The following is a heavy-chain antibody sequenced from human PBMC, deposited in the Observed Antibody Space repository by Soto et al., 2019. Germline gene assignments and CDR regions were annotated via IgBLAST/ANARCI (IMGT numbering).Heavy chain of an antibody. CDR2: ISYDGSNK. Sequence: GGSLRLSCAASGFTFSSYGMHWVRQAPGKGLEWVAGISYDGSNKYYADSVKGRFTISRDDSKNTLYLQMNSLRAEDTAVYYCAKDPYGDYVHDSAFDIWGQGTMVTVSS. CDR3: AKDPYGDYVHDSAFDI. V-gene: IGHV3-30*18. CDR1: GFTFSSYG. J-gene: IGHJ3*02. D-gene: IGHD4-17*01.